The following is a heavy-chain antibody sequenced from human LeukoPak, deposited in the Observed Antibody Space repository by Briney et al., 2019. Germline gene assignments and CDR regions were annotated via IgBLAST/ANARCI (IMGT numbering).Heavy chain of an antibody. J-gene: IGHJ3*02. CDR2: IYHSGST. CDR3: ARDRITMVRGVSGAFDI. CDR1: GGSISSSNW. Sequence: PSETLSLTCTVSGGSISSSNWWSWVRQPPGKGLEWIGEIYHSGSTNYNPSLKSRVTISVDKSKNQFSLKLSSVTAADTAVYYCARDRITMVRGVSGAFDIWGQGTMVTVSS. V-gene: IGHV4-4*02. D-gene: IGHD3-10*01.